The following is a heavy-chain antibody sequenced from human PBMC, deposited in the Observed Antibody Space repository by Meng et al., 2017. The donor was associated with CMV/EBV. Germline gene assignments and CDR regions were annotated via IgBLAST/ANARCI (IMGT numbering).Heavy chain of an antibody. J-gene: IGHJ4*02. CDR1: GYTFTGYY. CDR3: ARDIRSRIAEAGTPPGY. Sequence: ASVKVYCKASGYTFTGYYMHWVRQAPGQGLEWMGWINPNSGGTNYAQKFQGRVTMTRDTSISTAYMELSRLRSDDTAVYYCARDIRSRIAEAGTPPGYWGQGTLVTVSS. CDR2: INPNSGGT. D-gene: IGHD6-13*01. V-gene: IGHV1-2*02.